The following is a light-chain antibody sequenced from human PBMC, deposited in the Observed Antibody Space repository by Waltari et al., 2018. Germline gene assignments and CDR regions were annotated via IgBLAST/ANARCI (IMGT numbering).Light chain of an antibody. Sequence: QSALTQPASVSGSPGQSISISCTGISSDVGGFNFVSWYQQHPGKAPKPMIYDVFNRPSGVSTLFSGSKSDNAASLAISGLQAEDEAVYYCSSYTASPPHVVFGGGTK. V-gene: IGLV2-14*03. J-gene: IGLJ2*01. CDR1: SSDVGGFNF. CDR3: SSYTASPPHVV. CDR2: DVF.